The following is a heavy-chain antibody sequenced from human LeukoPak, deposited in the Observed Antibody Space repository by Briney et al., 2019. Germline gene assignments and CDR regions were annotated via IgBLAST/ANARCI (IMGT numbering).Heavy chain of an antibody. CDR3: ARAPYSGSPNFDY. Sequence: PSQTLSLTCTVSGGSISSGDYYWSWIRQPPGKGLEWIGEINHSGSTNYNPSLKSRVTISVDTSKNQFSLKLSSVTAADTAVYYCARAPYSGSPNFDYWGQGTLVTVSS. CDR1: GGSISSGDYY. D-gene: IGHD1-26*01. V-gene: IGHV4-30-4*01. J-gene: IGHJ4*02. CDR2: INHSGST.